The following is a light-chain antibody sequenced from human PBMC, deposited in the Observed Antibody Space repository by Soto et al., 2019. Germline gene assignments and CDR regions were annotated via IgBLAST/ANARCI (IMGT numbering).Light chain of an antibody. Sequence: DIQMTQSHSSLSASVGDSFTITCRASQNINSYLNWYQQRPGKAPKLLIHDASILQSGVPSRFSGSGSGTDFTLTISSLQPEDFATYYCQQSYSTLITFGQGTRLEIK. V-gene: IGKV1-39*01. CDR3: QQSYSTLIT. CDR2: DAS. J-gene: IGKJ5*01. CDR1: QNINSY.